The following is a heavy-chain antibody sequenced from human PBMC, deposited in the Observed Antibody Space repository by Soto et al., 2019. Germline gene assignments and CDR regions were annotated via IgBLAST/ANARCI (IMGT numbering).Heavy chain of an antibody. CDR2: ISSSSSYI. J-gene: IGHJ5*02. CDR3: ARDLGIAARPGDDWFDP. V-gene: IGHV3-21*01. CDR1: GFTFSSYS. Sequence: PGGSLRLSCAASGFTFSSYSMNWVRQAPGKGLEWVSSISSSSSYIYYADSVKGRFTISRDNAKNSLYLQMNSLRAEDTAVYYCARDLGIAARPGDDWFDPWGQGTLVTVSS. D-gene: IGHD6-6*01.